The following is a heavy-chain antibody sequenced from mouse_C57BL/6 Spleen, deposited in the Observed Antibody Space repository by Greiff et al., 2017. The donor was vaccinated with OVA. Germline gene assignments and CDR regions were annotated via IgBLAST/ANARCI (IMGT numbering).Heavy chain of an antibody. V-gene: IGHV1-64*01. CDR3: ARDDYGSSYDY. CDR2: IHPNSGST. Sequence: VKLQQPGAELVKPGASVKLSCKASGYTFTSYWMHWVKQRPGQGLEWIGMIHPNSGSTNYNEKFKSKATLTVDKSSSTAYMQLSSLTSEDSAVYYCARDDYGSSYDYWGQGTTLTVSS. CDR1: GYTFTSYW. D-gene: IGHD1-1*01. J-gene: IGHJ2*01.